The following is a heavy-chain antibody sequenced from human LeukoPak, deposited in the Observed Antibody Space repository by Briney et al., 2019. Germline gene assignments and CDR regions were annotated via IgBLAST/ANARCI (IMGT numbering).Heavy chain of an antibody. CDR3: TRRETMVRGVIIDY. J-gene: IGHJ4*02. Sequence: PGRSLRLSCAASGFTFSGSAMHWVRQASGKGLEWVGRIRSKANSYATAYAASVKGRFTISRDDSKNTAYLQMNSLKTEDTAVYYCTRRETMVRGVIIDYWGQGTLVTVSS. V-gene: IGHV3-73*01. D-gene: IGHD3-10*01. CDR2: IRSKANSYAT. CDR1: GFTFSGSA.